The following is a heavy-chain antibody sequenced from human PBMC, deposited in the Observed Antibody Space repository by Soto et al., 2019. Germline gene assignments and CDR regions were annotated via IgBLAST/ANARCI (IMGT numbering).Heavy chain of an antibody. D-gene: IGHD6-13*01. Sequence: QVQLVQSGAAVTESGASVTVSCKASGYVFTSYGISWVRQAPGQGLEWMGWITIYNGNTNYAQKFQDRVAMTTDTSTTTAYMELRNLTSDDTAVYYCEQIAAARTGWYLDNWGQGTLVTVSS. CDR1: GYVFTSYG. CDR3: EQIAAARTGWYLDN. V-gene: IGHV1-18*04. J-gene: IGHJ4*02. CDR2: ITIYNGNT.